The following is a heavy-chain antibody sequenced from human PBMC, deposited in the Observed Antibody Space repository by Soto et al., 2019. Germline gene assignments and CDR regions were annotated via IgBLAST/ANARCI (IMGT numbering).Heavy chain of an antibody. Sequence: QEQMVQSGGGVVQPGRSLRLSCAASLFTFRSYSMHWVRQAPGKGLEWVTSISYDGSKESYADSVKGRFAVSRDNSKNTLYLQMNSLRPEDTAVYYCARYCNGGACYSASLDYWGQGTQVTVSS. V-gene: IGHV3-30*09. CDR1: LFTFRSYS. CDR2: ISYDGSKE. J-gene: IGHJ4*02. D-gene: IGHD2-15*01. CDR3: ARYCNGGACYSASLDY.